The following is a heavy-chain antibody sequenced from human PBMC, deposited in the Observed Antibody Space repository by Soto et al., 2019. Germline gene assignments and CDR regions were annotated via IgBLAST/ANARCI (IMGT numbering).Heavy chain of an antibody. Sequence: ASVKVSCKASGYTFTNYYLHWVRQAPGQGLEWVGMINPSARSASYAQKLRGRLTMDRDTSTTTVYMELSRLTFEDTAVYFCARDDSAANGVLDHWGQGTLVTVSS. D-gene: IGHD2-15*01. CDR1: GYTFTNYY. V-gene: IGHV1-46*04. CDR2: INPSARSA. J-gene: IGHJ4*02. CDR3: ARDDSAANGVLDH.